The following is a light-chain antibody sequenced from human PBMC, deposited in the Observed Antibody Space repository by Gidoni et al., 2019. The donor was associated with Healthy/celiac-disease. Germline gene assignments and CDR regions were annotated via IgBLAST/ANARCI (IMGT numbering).Light chain of an antibody. Sequence: SVLTQPPSASGTPGKRVTISCSGSSSTIGSNTVNWYQQLPGTAPKLLIYSNNQRPSGVPDRFSGSKSGTSASLAISGLQSEDEADYYCAAWDDSLNGSWVFGGGTKLTVL. V-gene: IGLV1-44*01. CDR2: SNN. CDR1: SSTIGSNT. J-gene: IGLJ3*02. CDR3: AAWDDSLNGSWV.